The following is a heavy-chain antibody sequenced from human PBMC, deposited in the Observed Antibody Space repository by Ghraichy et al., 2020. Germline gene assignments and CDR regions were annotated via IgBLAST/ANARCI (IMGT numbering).Heavy chain of an antibody. CDR3: ARRLYAGNTGNWFDA. CDR1: GGSINSYY. Sequence: SETLSLTCSVSGGSINSYYWSWIRQAPGEGLEYIGYIYYNGNTNYNPSLKSRASISLDTSKNQLSLRLTPVTAADTAIYYCARRLYAGNTGNWFDAWGRGTLVTVS. J-gene: IGHJ5*02. CDR2: IYYNGNT. D-gene: IGHD4-23*01. V-gene: IGHV4-59*08.